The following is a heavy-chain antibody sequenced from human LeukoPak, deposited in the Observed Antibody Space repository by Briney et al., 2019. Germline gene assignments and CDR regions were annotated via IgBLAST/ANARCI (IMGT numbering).Heavy chain of an antibody. CDR3: ARVGVQIVVVPAATTQTTYYYYMDV. Sequence: PSETLPLTCAVYGGSFSGYYWSWIRQPPGKGLEWIGEINHSGSTNYSPSLKSRVTMSVDTSKNQFSLKLSSVTAADTAMYYCARVGVQIVVVPAATTQTTYYYYMDVWDKGTTVTVSS. D-gene: IGHD2-2*01. CDR2: INHSGST. J-gene: IGHJ6*03. V-gene: IGHV4-34*01. CDR1: GGSFSGYY.